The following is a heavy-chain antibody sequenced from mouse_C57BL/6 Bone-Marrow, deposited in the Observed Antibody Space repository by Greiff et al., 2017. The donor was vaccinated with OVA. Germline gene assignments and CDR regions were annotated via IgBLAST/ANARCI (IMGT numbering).Heavy chain of an antibody. CDR2: IDPSDSYT. D-gene: IGHD2-2*01. CDR1: GYTFTSYW. J-gene: IGHJ1*03. CDR3: ARGGFYYGYDGRYFDG. Sequence: QVQLQQPGAELVKPGASVKLSCKASGYTFTSYWMQWVKQRPGQGLEWIGEIDPSDSYTNYNQKFKGKATLTVDPSSSTAYMQLSSLTSEDSAVYYGARGGFYYGYDGRYFDGWGTGTTVTVSA. V-gene: IGHV1-50*01.